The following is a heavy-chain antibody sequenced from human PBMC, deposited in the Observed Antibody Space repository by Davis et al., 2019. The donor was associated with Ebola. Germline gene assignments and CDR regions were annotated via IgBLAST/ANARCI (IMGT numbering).Heavy chain of an antibody. J-gene: IGHJ4*02. CDR2: IRTKANTYAT. V-gene: IGHV3-73*01. D-gene: IGHD3-10*01. Sequence: GGSLRLSCAASGFTVSSNYMSWVRQASGKGLEWVGRIRTKANTYATAYAASVKGRFTVSRDDSENTAYLQMNSLKTEDTAVYFCTTRGFDFWGQGTLVTVSS. CDR1: GFTVSSNY. CDR3: TTRGFDF.